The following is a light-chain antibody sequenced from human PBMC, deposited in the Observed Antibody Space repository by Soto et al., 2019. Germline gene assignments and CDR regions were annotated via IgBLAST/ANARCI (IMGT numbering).Light chain of an antibody. CDR2: GNS. CDR1: SSNIGAGYD. Sequence: QSVLTQPPSLSGAPGQRVTISCTGSSSNIGAGYDVPWYQQLPGTAPKLLIYGNSNRPSGVPDRFSGSKSGTSASLAITGLQAEDEADYYCQSYDSSLSGFYVFGTGTKLTVL. J-gene: IGLJ1*01. CDR3: QSYDSSLSGFYV. V-gene: IGLV1-40*01.